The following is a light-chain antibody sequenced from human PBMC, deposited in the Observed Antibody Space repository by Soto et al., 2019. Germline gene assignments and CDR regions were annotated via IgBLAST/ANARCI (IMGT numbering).Light chain of an antibody. CDR1: QDIANF. J-gene: IGKJ2*03. CDR2: AAS. CDR3: HQSLSSPYS. Sequence: IRMTQSPSSLSASVGDRVTITCRASQDIANFLHWYQHKPGKAPRLLIYAASNLQRGVPSRFSGRGSGTDFTLTINSLEPEDFASYYCHQSLSSPYSFGPGTKVEIK. V-gene: IGKV1-39*01.